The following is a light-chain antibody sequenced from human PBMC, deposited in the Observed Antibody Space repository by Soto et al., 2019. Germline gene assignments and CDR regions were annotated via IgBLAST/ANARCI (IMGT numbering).Light chain of an antibody. V-gene: IGKV1-39*01. CDR1: QTISDY. Sequence: DIQMTQSPSSLFASVGDRVTITCRASQTISDYLNWYQQKPGKASKLLIYAASSLQTGVPSRFSGSGSGTDFTLTISSLQREDFATYFCQQSHSAPRTFGLGTKVQIK. J-gene: IGKJ1*01. CDR2: AAS. CDR3: QQSHSAPRT.